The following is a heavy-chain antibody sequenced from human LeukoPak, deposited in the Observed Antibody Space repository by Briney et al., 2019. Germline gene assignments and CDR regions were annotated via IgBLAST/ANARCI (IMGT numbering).Heavy chain of an antibody. CDR1: GFTFSDYY. V-gene: IGHV3-11*04. CDR2: IISIGSTI. Sequence: GGSLRLSCAASGFTFSDYYMSWIRQAPGKGLEWVSYIISIGSTIYYAESLKGRFTITRDNAKSSLYLQMDSLRSEDTAVYYCARDQARIEAADYWGQGTLVTVSS. J-gene: IGHJ4*02. CDR3: ARDQARIEAADY. D-gene: IGHD2-15*01.